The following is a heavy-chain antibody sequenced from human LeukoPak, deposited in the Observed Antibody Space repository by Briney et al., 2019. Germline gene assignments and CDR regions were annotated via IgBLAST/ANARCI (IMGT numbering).Heavy chain of an antibody. CDR2: ISYDGSNK. CDR3: AREESYYYDSSGYGAYGMGV. D-gene: IGHD3-22*01. Sequence: GGSLRLSCAASGFTFSSYAMHWVRQAPGKGMEWVAVISYDGSNKYYADSVKGRFTISRDNSKNTLYLQMNSLRAEDTAVYYCAREESYYYDSSGYGAYGMGVWGQGTTVTVSS. CDR1: GFTFSSYA. J-gene: IGHJ6*02. V-gene: IGHV3-30*04.